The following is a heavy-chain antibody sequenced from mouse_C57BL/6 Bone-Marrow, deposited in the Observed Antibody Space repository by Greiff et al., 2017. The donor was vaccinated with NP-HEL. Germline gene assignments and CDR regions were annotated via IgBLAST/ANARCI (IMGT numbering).Heavy chain of an antibody. V-gene: IGHV1-22*01. J-gene: IGHJ4*01. CDR1: GFTFTDYN. Sequence: VQLQQSGPELVKPGASVKMSCKASGFTFTDYNMHWVKQSHGKSLEWIGYINPNNGGTSYNQKFKGKATLTVNKSSSTAYMELRSLTSEDSAVYYCVYYDRAMDYWGQGTSVTVSS. CDR3: VYYDRAMDY. D-gene: IGHD2-4*01. CDR2: INPNNGGT.